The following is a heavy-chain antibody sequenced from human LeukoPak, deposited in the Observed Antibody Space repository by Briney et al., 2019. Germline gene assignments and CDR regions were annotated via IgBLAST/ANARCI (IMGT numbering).Heavy chain of an antibody. V-gene: IGHV1-2*02. CDR1: GYTFTGYY. Sequence: ASVKVSCKASGYTFTGYYMHWVRQAPGQGLEWMGWINPNSGGTNYAQKFQGRVTMTRDTSISTAYMELSRLRSDDTAGYYCARMYYYDSSGYAPFDYWGQGTLVTVSS. CDR2: INPNSGGT. CDR3: ARMYYYDSSGYAPFDY. J-gene: IGHJ4*02. D-gene: IGHD3-22*01.